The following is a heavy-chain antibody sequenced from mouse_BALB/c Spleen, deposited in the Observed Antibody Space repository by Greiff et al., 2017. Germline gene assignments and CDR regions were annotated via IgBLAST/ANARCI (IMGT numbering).Heavy chain of an antibody. J-gene: IGHJ3*01. CDR3: ARGDSSGYWFAY. Sequence: VQLKESGPSLVKPSQTLSLTCSVTGDSITSGYWNWIRKFPGNKLEYMGYISYSGSTYYNPSLKSRISITRDTSKNQYYLQLNSVTTEDTATYYCARGDSSGYWFAYWGQGTLVTVSA. CDR1: GDSITSGY. CDR2: ISYSGST. V-gene: IGHV3-8*02. D-gene: IGHD3-2*01.